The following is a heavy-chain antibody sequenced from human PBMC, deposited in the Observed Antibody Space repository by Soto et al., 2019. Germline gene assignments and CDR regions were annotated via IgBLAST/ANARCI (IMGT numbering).Heavy chain of an antibody. CDR3: ARLGYSYGFAYYYYGMDV. CDR1: GYTFTSYG. CDR2: ISAYNGNT. V-gene: IGHV1-18*04. Sequence: ASVKVSCKASGYTFTSYGISWVRQAPGQGLEWMGWISAYNGNTNYAQKLQGRVTMTTDTSTSTAYMELRSLRSDDTAVYYCARLGYSYGFAYYYYGMDVCGQGTTATAP. D-gene: IGHD5-18*01. J-gene: IGHJ6*02.